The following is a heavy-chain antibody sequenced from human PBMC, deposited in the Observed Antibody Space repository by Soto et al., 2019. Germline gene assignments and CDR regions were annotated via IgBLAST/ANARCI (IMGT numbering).Heavy chain of an antibody. Sequence: QVQLQESGPGLVKPSETLSLTCTVSGGSISSYYWSWIRQPPGKGLEWIGYIYYSGSTNYNPSLTSRVTISVDTSKNQFSLKLSSVTAADTAVYYCARYSSSSWYDGVVFDYWGQGTLVTVSS. CDR2: IYYSGST. CDR1: GGSISSYY. CDR3: ARYSSSSWYDGVVFDY. V-gene: IGHV4-59*08. J-gene: IGHJ4*02. D-gene: IGHD6-13*01.